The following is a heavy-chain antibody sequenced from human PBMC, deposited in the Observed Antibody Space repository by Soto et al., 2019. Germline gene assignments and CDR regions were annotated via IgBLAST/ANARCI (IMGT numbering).Heavy chain of an antibody. D-gene: IGHD3-16*01. Sequence: QVQLVQSGAEVRKPGASVKVSCKASGYIFTTYEISWVREAPGQGVEWMGWISGYNGHTKYAQKFQGRVTMTTDTSTSTVYMDLRSLRSDDTAVYYCAREGEMPYYYYGLDVWGQGTTVTVSS. J-gene: IGHJ6*02. CDR3: AREGEMPYYYYGLDV. CDR2: ISGYNGHT. V-gene: IGHV1-18*01. CDR1: GYIFTTYE.